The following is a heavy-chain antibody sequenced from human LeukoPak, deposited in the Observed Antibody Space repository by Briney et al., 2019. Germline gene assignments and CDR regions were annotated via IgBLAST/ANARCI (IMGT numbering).Heavy chain of an antibody. CDR1: GFTFSTFA. CDR3: ARDGYYDSSGYLDY. V-gene: IGHV3-21*01. CDR2: IISSSSYI. D-gene: IGHD3-22*01. Sequence: PGGSLRLSCAASGFTFSTFAMIWVRQPPGKGLEWVSSIISSSSYIYYADSVKGRFTISRDNAKNSLYLQMNSLRAGDTAVYYCARDGYYDSSGYLDYWGQGTLVTVPS. J-gene: IGHJ4*02.